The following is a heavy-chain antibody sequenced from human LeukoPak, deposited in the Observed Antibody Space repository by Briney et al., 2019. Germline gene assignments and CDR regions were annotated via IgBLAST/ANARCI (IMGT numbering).Heavy chain of an antibody. D-gene: IGHD2/OR15-2a*01. J-gene: IGHJ4*02. CDR2: IYACGST. V-gene: IGHV4-4*07. CDR1: GGSISNYY. CDR3: ARDFYGDDGHHPFDY. Sequence: SETLSLTSSVSGGSISNYYWNWLRQPAGKGLEWIGRIYACGSTNYNPSLKSRVTISMDKSKNHFSLNLKSVTAADTAFYYCARDFYGDDGHHPFDYWGQGIQVTVSS.